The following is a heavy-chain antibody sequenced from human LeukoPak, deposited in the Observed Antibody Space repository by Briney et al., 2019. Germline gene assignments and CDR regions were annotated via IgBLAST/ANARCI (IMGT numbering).Heavy chain of an antibody. Sequence: GGSLRLSCVASEFTFSSYSMIWVRQAPGKGLGWISYISNGSGNRYYADSVKGRFTISRDNAKNLLYLQMNNLRADDTAVYYCARAAKWEFYHYYMDVWGKGTTVAVSS. CDR3: ARAAKWEFYHYYMDV. V-gene: IGHV3-48*01. J-gene: IGHJ6*03. D-gene: IGHD1-26*01. CDR1: EFTFSSYS. CDR2: ISNGSGNR.